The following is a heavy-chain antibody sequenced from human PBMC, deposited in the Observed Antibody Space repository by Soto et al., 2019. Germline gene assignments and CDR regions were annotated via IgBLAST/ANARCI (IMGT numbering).Heavy chain of an antibody. CDR3: ARDATFGTKGGSFDI. CDR1: GFTFRIYS. V-gene: IGHV3-33*01. Sequence: PGGSLRLSCAASGFTFRIYSTHWVRQSPGKGLEWVAVMWYDGTNKYYGESVKGRFTISRDNSENTLYLQMNSLRVEDTAVYYCARDATFGTKGGSFDIWGHGTLVTVSS. CDR2: MWYDGTNK. D-gene: IGHD3-16*01. J-gene: IGHJ3*02.